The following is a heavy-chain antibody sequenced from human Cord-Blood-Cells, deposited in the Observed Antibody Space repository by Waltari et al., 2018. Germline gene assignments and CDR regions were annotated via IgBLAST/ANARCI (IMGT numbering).Heavy chain of an antibody. Sequence: QVQLVESGGGGVQPGRSLRLACAASGFTLSSYAMPWVAQAPGKGLEWVAVISYDGSNKDYADSVKGRFTISRDNSKNTLYLQMNSLRAEDTAVYYCARASSWYGGVDYWGQGTLVTVSS. V-gene: IGHV3-30-3*01. D-gene: IGHD6-13*01. CDR1: GFTLSSYA. CDR3: ARASSWYGGVDY. J-gene: IGHJ4*02. CDR2: ISYDGSNK.